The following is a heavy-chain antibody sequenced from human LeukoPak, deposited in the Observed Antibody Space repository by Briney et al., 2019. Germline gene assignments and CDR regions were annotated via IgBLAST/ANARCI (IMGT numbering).Heavy chain of an antibody. J-gene: IGHJ5*02. Sequence: GGSLRLSCAASGFTVSSNYMSWVRQAPGKGLEWVSVIYSGGSTYYADSVKGRFTISRDNSKNTLYLQMNSLRAEDTAVYYCARVNYGSGYRGVFDPWGQGTPVTVSS. CDR3: ARVNYGSGYRGVFDP. CDR2: IYSGGST. CDR1: GFTVSSNY. V-gene: IGHV3-53*01. D-gene: IGHD3-10*01.